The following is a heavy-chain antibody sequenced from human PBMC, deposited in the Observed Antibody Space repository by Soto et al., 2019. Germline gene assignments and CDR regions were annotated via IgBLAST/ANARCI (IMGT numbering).Heavy chain of an antibody. CDR1: GGSISSYY. Sequence: SETLSLTCTVSGGSISSYYWSWIRQPPGKGLEWIGYIYYSGSTNYNPSLKSRVTISVDTSKNQFSLKLSSVTAADTAVYYCASSVRFLEWATPHQYYYYMDVWGKGTTVTVSS. D-gene: IGHD3-3*01. CDR2: IYYSGST. CDR3: ASSVRFLEWATPHQYYYYMDV. V-gene: IGHV4-59*01. J-gene: IGHJ6*03.